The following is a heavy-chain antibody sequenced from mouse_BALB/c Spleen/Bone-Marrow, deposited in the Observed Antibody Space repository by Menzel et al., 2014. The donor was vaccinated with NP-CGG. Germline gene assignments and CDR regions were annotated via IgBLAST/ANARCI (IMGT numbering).Heavy chain of an antibody. CDR3: ARRTTTVVATDY. J-gene: IGHJ2*01. CDR1: GYTFTSYW. V-gene: IGHV1S81*02. CDR2: INPSNGRT. Sequence: VKLLESGAELVKPGASVKLPCKASGYTFTSYWMHWVKQRPGQGLEWIGEINPSNGRTNYNEKFKSKATLTVDKSSSTAYMQLSSLTSEDSAVYYCARRTTTVVATDYWGQGTTLTVSS. D-gene: IGHD1-1*01.